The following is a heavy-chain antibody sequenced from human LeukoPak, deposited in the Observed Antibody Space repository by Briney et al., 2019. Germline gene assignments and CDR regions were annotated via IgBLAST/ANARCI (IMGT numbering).Heavy chain of an antibody. CDR3: AGSIGYCSNGVCAEGLHY. Sequence: GGSLRLSCAASGSIFSTYAMHWVRQAPGKGLEWVALISYDGNNKYYADSVKGRFSISRDNSKNTLFLQMNSLRVDDTAVYYCAGSIGYCSNGVCAEGLHYWGQGTLVTISS. D-gene: IGHD2-8*01. CDR1: GSIFSTYA. CDR2: ISYDGNNK. V-gene: IGHV3-30*01. J-gene: IGHJ4*02.